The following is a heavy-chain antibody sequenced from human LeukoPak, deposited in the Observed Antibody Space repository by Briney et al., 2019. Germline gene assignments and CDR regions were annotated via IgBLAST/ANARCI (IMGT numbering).Heavy chain of an antibody. CDR3: AKSGYDFWSGYYGY. V-gene: IGHV3-23*01. J-gene: IGHJ4*02. Sequence: GGSLRLSCAASGFTFSSYWMSWVRQAPGKGLEWVSAISGSGGSTYYADSVKGRFTISRDNSKNTLYLQMNSLGAEDTAVYYCAKSGYDFWSGYYGYWGQGTLVTVSS. CDR1: GFTFSSYW. D-gene: IGHD3-3*01. CDR2: ISGSGGST.